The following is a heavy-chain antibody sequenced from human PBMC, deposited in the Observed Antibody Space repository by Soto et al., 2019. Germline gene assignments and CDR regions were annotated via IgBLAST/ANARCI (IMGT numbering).Heavy chain of an antibody. Sequence: GESLKISCKGPGYNFNRYWIGWVRQMPGKGQERMGVIYPGDSDTRYSPSLQGQVTISADKSSSAAYLQWSSLQASDTATYYCARSLVNGTYEAFDIWGQGTMVTVSS. CDR3: ARSLVNGTYEAFDI. D-gene: IGHD6-13*01. V-gene: IGHV5-51*01. J-gene: IGHJ3*02. CDR2: IYPGDSDT. CDR1: GYNFNRYW.